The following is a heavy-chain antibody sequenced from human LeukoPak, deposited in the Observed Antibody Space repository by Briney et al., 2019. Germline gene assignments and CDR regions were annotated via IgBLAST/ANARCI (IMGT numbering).Heavy chain of an antibody. CDR3: ARDGWDYGDFRF. CDR2: IYTSGST. D-gene: IGHD4-17*01. Sequence: SETLSLTCTVSGGSISSSSYYWSWIRQPAGKGLEWIGRIYTSGSTNYNPSLKSRVTISVDTSKNQFSLKLSSVTAADTAVYYCARDGWDYGDFRFWGQGTLVAVSS. CDR1: GGSISSSSYY. J-gene: IGHJ4*02. V-gene: IGHV4-61*02.